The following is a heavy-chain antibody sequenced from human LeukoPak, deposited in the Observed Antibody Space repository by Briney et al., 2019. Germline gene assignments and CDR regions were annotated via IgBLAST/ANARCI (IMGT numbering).Heavy chain of an antibody. J-gene: IGHJ3*02. CDR3: AALGGTNDAFDI. Sequence: PGGSLRLSCAASGFTFSSYWMHWVRQAPGKGLVWVSRINSDGSSTSYADSVKGRFTISRDNAKNTLYLQMNNLRAEDTAVYYCAALGGTNDAFDIWGQGTMVTVSS. V-gene: IGHV3-74*01. D-gene: IGHD1-1*01. CDR1: GFTFSSYW. CDR2: INSDGSST.